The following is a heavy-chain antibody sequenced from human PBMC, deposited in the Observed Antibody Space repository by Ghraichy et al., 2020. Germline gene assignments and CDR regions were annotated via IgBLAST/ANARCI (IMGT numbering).Heavy chain of an antibody. V-gene: IGHV1-8*01. J-gene: IGHJ6*02. D-gene: IGHD3-22*01. CDR3: ARPSGGSGYSYYYYYYGMDV. CDR2: MNPNSGNT. CDR1: GYTFTSYD. Sequence: ASVKVSCKASGYTFTSYDINWVRQATGQGLELMGWMNPNSGNTGYAQKFQGRVTMTRNTSISTAYMELSSLRSEDTAVYYCARPSGGSGYSYYYYYYGMDVWGQGTTVTVSS.